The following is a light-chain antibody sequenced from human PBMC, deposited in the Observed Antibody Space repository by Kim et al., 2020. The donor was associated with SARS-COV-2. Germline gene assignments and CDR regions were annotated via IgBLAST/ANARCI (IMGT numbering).Light chain of an antibody. J-gene: IGLJ2*01. Sequence: GQGVTMFCSGSSSNIGSNYVYWYQQLQGTAPKLLIYRNNQRPSGVPDRFSGSKSGTSASLAISGLRSEDEADYYCAAWDDSLSGVVFGGGTQLTVL. CDR3: AAWDDSLSGVV. CDR1: SSNIGSNY. V-gene: IGLV1-47*01. CDR2: RNN.